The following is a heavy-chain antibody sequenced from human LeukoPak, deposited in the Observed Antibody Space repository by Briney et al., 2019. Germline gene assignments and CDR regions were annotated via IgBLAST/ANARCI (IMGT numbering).Heavy chain of an antibody. J-gene: IGHJ4*02. V-gene: IGHV5-51*01. Sequence: GESLKISCKGSGYSFTSYWIGWVRQMPGKGLEWMGIIYPGDSDTRHSPSFQGQVTISADKSISAAYLQWSSLKASDTAMYYCARTPYDFWSGYPDYWGQGTLVTVSS. D-gene: IGHD3-3*01. CDR2: IYPGDSDT. CDR3: ARTPYDFWSGYPDY. CDR1: GYSFTSYW.